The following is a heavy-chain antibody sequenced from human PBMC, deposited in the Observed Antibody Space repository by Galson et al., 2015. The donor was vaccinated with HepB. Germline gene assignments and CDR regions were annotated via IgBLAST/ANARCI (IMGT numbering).Heavy chain of an antibody. Sequence: SLRLSCAASGFTFSSYSMNWVRQAPGKGLEWVSYISSSSSTIYYADSVKGRFTISRDNAKNSLYLQMNSLRAEDTAVYYCARDVVDTAMVTRFDYWGQGTLVTVSS. D-gene: IGHD5-18*01. V-gene: IGHV3-48*01. CDR1: GFTFSSYS. CDR2: ISSSSSTI. CDR3: ARDVVDTAMVTRFDY. J-gene: IGHJ4*02.